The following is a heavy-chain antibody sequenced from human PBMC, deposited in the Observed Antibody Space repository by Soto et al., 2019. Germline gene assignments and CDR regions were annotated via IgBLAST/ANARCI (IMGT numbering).Heavy chain of an antibody. V-gene: IGHV1-69*12. CDR1: GGTFSSYA. CDR2: IIPIFGTA. J-gene: IGHJ6*02. CDR3: ARGRYSNYKSGDYYYGMDV. Sequence: QVPLVQSGAEVKKPGSSVKVSCKASGGTFSSYAISWVRQAPGQGLERMGGIIPIFGTANYAQKFQGRVTITADESTSTAYMELSSLRSEDTAVYYCARGRYSNYKSGDYYYGMDVWGQGTTVTVSS. D-gene: IGHD4-4*01.